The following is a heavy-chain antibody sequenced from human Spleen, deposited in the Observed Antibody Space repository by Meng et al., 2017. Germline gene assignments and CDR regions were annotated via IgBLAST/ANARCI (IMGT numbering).Heavy chain of an antibody. Sequence: QVLLRESGPGLVKPSGTLSLACDVSGGSVSNGYWWSWVRQSPGKGLEWIGQIHHSGATNYNPSLKSRVYISVDKSNNQFSLILRSVTASDTAVYYCAPAGQQPGWFDPWGQGTLVTVSS. CDR2: IHHSGAT. CDR1: GGSVSNGYW. J-gene: IGHJ5*02. D-gene: IGHD6-13*01. CDR3: APAGQQPGWFDP. V-gene: IGHV4-4*02.